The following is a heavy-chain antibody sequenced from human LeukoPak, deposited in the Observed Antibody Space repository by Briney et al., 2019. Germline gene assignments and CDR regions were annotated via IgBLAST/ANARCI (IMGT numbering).Heavy chain of an antibody. CDR2: IYYSGST. J-gene: IGHJ4*02. CDR3: ARVAEIAVAGSDY. D-gene: IGHD6-19*01. CDR1: GGSISSSSYY. Sequence: SETLSLTCTVSGGSISSSSYYWGWIRQPPGKGLEWIGSIYYSGSTYYNPSLKSRVTISVDTSKNQFSLKLSSVTAADTAVYYCARVAEIAVAGSDYWGQGTLVTVPS. V-gene: IGHV4-39*07.